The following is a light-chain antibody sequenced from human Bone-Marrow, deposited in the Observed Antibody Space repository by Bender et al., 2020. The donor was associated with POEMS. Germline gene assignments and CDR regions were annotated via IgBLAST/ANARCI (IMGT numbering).Light chain of an antibody. CDR1: SNDVGGYNY. V-gene: IGLV2-23*02. CDR2: EVN. Sequence: QSALTQPASLSGSPGQSITISCTGTSNDVGGYNYVSWYQQHPGTAPKLMIYEVNKRPSGVSDRFSGSKSGTTASLTISGLQADDEGDYYCCSYAGSRTFVLFGGGTKLTVL. CDR3: CSYAGSRTFVL. J-gene: IGLJ3*02.